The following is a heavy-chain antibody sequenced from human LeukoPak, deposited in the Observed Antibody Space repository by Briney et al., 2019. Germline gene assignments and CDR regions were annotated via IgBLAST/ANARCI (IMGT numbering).Heavy chain of an antibody. J-gene: IGHJ4*02. Sequence: GASVTVSFKASGYTFTIYDINWVRQATGQGLEWMGWMNPNSGNTGYAQKFQGRVTITRNTSISTAYMELSSLRSDDTAVYYCAREVPYDSSRCYQPFDYWGQGTLVTVSS. D-gene: IGHD3-22*01. V-gene: IGHV1-8*03. CDR2: MNPNSGNT. CDR3: AREVPYDSSRCYQPFDY. CDR1: GYTFTIYD.